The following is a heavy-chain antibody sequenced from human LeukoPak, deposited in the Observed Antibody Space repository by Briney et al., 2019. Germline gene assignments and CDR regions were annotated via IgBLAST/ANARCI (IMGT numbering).Heavy chain of an antibody. Sequence: PSETLPLTCAVYGGSFSGYYWSWIRQPPGKGLEWIGEINHSGSTNYNPSLKSRVTISVDTSKNQFSLKLSSVTAADTAVYYCARCTRITMVRGVIITGIYYFDYWGQGTLVTVSS. CDR3: ARCTRITMVRGVIITGIYYFDY. CDR2: INHSGST. CDR1: GGSFSGYY. V-gene: IGHV4-34*01. D-gene: IGHD3-10*01. J-gene: IGHJ4*02.